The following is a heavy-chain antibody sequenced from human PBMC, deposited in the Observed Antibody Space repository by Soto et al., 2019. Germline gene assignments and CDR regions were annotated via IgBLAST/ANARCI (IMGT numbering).Heavy chain of an antibody. CDR1: GGSISSYY. CDR3: ARVVGILAPFDY. J-gene: IGHJ4*02. V-gene: IGHV4-59*01. Sequence: SETLSLTCTVSGGSISSYYWRWIRQPPGKGLEWIGYIYYSGSTNYNPSLKSRVTISVDTSKNQFSLKLSSVTAADTAVYYCARVVGILAPFDYWGQGTLVTVSS. D-gene: IGHD5-18*01. CDR2: IYYSGST.